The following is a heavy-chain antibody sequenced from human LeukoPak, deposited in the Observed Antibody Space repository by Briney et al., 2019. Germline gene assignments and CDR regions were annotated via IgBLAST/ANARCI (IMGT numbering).Heavy chain of an antibody. CDR2: GSF. CDR1: GGSISSSSYY. Sequence: SETLSLTCTVSGGSISSSSYYWGWIRQPPGKGLEWIGSGSFYYNPSLKSRVTISVDTSKNQFSLKLSSVTAADTAVYYCAGYREYWDWHFDLWGRGAPVTVSP. V-gene: IGHV4-39*07. J-gene: IGHJ2*01. D-gene: IGHD2-8*02. CDR3: AGYREYWDWHFDL.